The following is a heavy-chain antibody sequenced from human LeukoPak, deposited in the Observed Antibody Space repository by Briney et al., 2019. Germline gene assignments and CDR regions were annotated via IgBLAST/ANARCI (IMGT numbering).Heavy chain of an antibody. D-gene: IGHD3-22*01. CDR3: ARDFSAYYYDSSGYRDAFDI. J-gene: IGHJ3*02. CDR2: INPNSGGT. CDR1: GYTFTGYY. V-gene: IGHV1-2*02. Sequence: GASVKVSCKASGYTFTGYYMHWVRQAPGQGLEWMGWINPNSGGTNYAQKCQGRVTMTRDTSISTAYMELSSLRSEDTAVYYCARDFSAYYYDSSGYRDAFDIWGQGTMVTVSS.